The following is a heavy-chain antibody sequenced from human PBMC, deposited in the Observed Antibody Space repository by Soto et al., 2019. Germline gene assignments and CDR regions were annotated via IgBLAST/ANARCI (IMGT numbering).Heavy chain of an antibody. CDR3: ARDRLESYDFWSGYLN. CDR2: IYYSGST. J-gene: IGHJ4*02. Sequence: SETLSLTCTVSGGSINSGDYYWGWIRQPPGKGLEWIGYIYYSGSTYYNPSLKSRVTISVDTSKNQFSLKLSSVTAADTAVYYCARDRLESYDFWSGYLNWGQGTLVTVSS. CDR1: GGSINSGDYY. D-gene: IGHD3-3*01. V-gene: IGHV4-30-4*01.